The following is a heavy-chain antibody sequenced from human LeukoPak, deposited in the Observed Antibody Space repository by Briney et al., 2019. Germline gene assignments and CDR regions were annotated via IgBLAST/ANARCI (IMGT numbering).Heavy chain of an antibody. CDR1: GFNFNNFA. CDR3: TNRAVWTAYYDY. Sequence: GGSLRLSCAASGFNFNNFAMSWVRQAPGKGLEWVSGINFSGSNIYYADSVKGRFTISRDNSKNRLFLQMNRLRAEDTAIYYCTNRAVWTAYYDYWGQGALVVVSS. J-gene: IGHJ4*02. CDR2: INFSGSNI. D-gene: IGHD3/OR15-3a*01. V-gene: IGHV3-23*01.